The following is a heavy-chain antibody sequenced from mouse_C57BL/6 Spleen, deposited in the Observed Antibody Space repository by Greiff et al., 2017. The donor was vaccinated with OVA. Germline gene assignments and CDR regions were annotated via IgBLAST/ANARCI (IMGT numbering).Heavy chain of an antibody. CDR1: GYSFTGYY. CDR2: INPSTGGT. V-gene: IGHV1-42*01. CDR3: ARKAQVLRGFAY. Sequence: EVQLQQSGPELVKPGASVKISCKASGYSFTGYYMNWVKQSPEKSLEWIGEINPSTGGTTYNQKFKAKATLTVDKSSSTAYMQLKSLTSEDSAVYYGARKAQVLRGFAYWGQGTLVTVSA. D-gene: IGHD1-1*01. J-gene: IGHJ3*01.